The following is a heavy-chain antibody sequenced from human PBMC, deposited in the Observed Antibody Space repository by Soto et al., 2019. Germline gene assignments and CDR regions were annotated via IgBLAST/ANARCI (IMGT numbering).Heavy chain of an antibody. D-gene: IGHD3-16*01. J-gene: IGHJ4*02. Sequence: GESLKISCQGSGYSFTSNWIGWVRQMPGKGLEWMGIINPANSDIKYSPSFQGQVTISADKSIGTAYLQWSSLKASDTAMYYCARHQRDDASRKIDCWGQGTLVTVSS. V-gene: IGHV5-51*01. CDR2: INPANSDI. CDR3: ARHQRDDASRKIDC. CDR1: GYSFTSNW.